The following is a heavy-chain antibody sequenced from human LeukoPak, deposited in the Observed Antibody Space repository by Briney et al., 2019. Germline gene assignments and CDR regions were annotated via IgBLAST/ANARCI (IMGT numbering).Heavy chain of an antibody. CDR1: GGSISSSSYY. CDR3: ARAVVRFWDRNYFDY. J-gene: IGHJ4*02. Sequence: SETLSLTCTVSGGSISSSSYYWGWIRQPPGKGLEWIGSIYYSGSTYYNPSLKSRVTISVDTSKNQFSLKLSSVTAADTAVYYCARAVVRFWDRNYFDYWGQGTLVTVSS. V-gene: IGHV4-39*01. D-gene: IGHD3-3*01. CDR2: IYYSGST.